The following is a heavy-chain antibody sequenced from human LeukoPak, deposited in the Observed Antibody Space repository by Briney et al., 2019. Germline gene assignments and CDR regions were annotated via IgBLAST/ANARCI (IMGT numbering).Heavy chain of an antibody. CDR3: AKGGSGSYRHSKLYYYYYMDV. J-gene: IGHJ6*03. V-gene: IGHV3-23*01. Sequence: GGSLRLSCAASGFTFSSYAMSWVRQAPGKGLEWVSGISGSGTTYYADSVKGRFTISRDNSKNTLYLQMNSLRVEDTAVYYCAKGGSGSYRHSKLYYYYYMDVWGKGTTVTVSS. CDR1: GFTFSSYA. CDR2: ISGSGTT. D-gene: IGHD3-10*01.